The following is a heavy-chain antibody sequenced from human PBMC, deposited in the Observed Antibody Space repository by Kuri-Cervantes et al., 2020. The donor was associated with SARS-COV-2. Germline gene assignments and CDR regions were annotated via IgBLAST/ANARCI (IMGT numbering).Heavy chain of an antibody. V-gene: IGHV4-34*01. J-gene: IGHJ4*02. CDR3: ARGGFWYGAGYFDY. D-gene: IGHD4-17*01. Sequence: SETLSLTCAVYGGSFSGYYWSWIRQPPGKGLEWIGEINHSGSTNYNPSLKSRVTISVDTSKNRFSLKLSSVTAADTAVYYCARGGFWYGAGYFDYWGQGTLVTVSS. CDR1: GGSFSGYY. CDR2: INHSGST.